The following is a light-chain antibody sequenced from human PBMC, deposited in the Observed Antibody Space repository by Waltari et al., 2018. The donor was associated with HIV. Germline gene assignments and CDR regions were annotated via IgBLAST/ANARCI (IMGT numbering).Light chain of an antibody. CDR3: QQYNSSPT. J-gene: IGKJ2*01. Sequence: ETLITQSPATLAVSPGDRATLSCKASQSAATNIAWYQQKPGQPIRLLIYCAHTTATGVSGRFSGSGSGTDFTLTINNLQSDDSAVYFCQQYNSSPTFGQGTKVEV. V-gene: IGKV3-15*01. CDR1: QSAATN. CDR2: CAH.